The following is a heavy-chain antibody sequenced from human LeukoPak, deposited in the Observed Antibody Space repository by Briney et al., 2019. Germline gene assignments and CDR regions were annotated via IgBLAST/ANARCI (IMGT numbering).Heavy chain of an antibody. D-gene: IGHD1-1*01. V-gene: IGHV3-7*01. CDR3: TRNKRGDY. Sequence: GGSLRLSCTVSGFTFSTYWMSWACQAPGKGLEWVANIKYDGSEKYYVDSVKGPFTISRDNAKNSLSLQMNSLRAEFSALYYCTRNKRGDYWGQGTLVTVSS. J-gene: IGHJ4*02. CDR1: GFTFSTYW. CDR2: IKYDGSEK.